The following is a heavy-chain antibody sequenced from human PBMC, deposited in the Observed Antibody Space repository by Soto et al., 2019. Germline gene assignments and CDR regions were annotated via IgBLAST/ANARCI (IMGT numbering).Heavy chain of an antibody. CDR3: TTVFYDSSGNPDH. J-gene: IGHJ5*02. CDR2: IKRKTEGGTT. Sequence: EVQLVESGGGLVQPGGSLRLSCAASGFSFSNAWMNWVRQGPGKGLEWVGRIKRKTEGGTTDYAAPVKGRFTISRDDSKSTLYLQLNNLNTEDTAVYYCTTVFYDSSGNPDHWGQGTLVAVSS. D-gene: IGHD3-22*01. CDR1: GFSFSNAW. V-gene: IGHV3-15*07.